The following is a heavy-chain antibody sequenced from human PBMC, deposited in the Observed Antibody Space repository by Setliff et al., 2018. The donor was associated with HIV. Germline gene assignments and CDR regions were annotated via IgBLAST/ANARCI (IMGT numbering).Heavy chain of an antibody. CDR3: ARQGNYYGSQKDY. D-gene: IGHD3-10*01. V-gene: IGHV4-39*01. CDR2: IYYSGST. J-gene: IGHJ4*02. CDR1: GGSISSGYYY. Sequence: SETLSLTCTVSGGSISSGYYYWSWIRQHPGKGLEWIGYIYYSGSTYYNPSLKSRVTISVDTSKNQFSLKLSSVTAADTAVYYCARQGNYYGSQKDYWGQGTLVTVSS.